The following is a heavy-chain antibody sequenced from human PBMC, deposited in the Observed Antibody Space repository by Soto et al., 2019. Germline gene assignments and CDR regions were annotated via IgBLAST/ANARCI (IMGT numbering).Heavy chain of an antibody. D-gene: IGHD4-17*01. J-gene: IGHJ2*01. CDR2: ISDSGST. Sequence: QLQLRESGPGLVKPSETLSLTCTVSGGSISGGGGGLYYLSWIRQPPGKGREWIGYISDSGSTYYSPCLKSRVTLSVDTSKNQFSMRLSSVTAADTAVYYCAREVIPRTTDWYVDRWGRGTLVTVSS. CDR3: AREVIPRTTDWYVDR. V-gene: IGHV4-30-4*01. CDR1: GGSISGGGGGLYY.